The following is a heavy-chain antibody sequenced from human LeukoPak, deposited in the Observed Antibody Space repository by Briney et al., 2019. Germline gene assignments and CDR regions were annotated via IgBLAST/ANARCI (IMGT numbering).Heavy chain of an antibody. V-gene: IGHV1-69*06. CDR3: ARGVVPAARGVFDY. Sequence: SVTVSCTASGGTFSSYAISWVRQAPGQGLEWMGGIIPIFGTANYAQKFQGRVTITADKSTSTAYMELSSLRSEDTAVYYCARGVVPAARGVFDYWGQGTLVTVSS. D-gene: IGHD2-2*01. CDR2: IIPIFGTA. CDR1: GGTFSSYA. J-gene: IGHJ4*02.